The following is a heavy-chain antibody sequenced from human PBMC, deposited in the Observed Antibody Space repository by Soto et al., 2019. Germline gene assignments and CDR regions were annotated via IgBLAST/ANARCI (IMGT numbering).Heavy chain of an antibody. V-gene: IGHV1-2*04. D-gene: IGHD4-17*01. CDR3: ARDVHGDYDQSVSEYFQH. CDR1: GYPFTGYC. CDR2: INPNSGGT. Sequence: GASLKVSCKASGYPFTGYCRHWVRQAPGQGLEWMGWINPNSGGTNYAQKFQGWVTMTRDTSISTAYMELSRLRSDDTAVYYCARDVHGDYDQSVSEYFQHWGQGTLVTVSS. J-gene: IGHJ1*01.